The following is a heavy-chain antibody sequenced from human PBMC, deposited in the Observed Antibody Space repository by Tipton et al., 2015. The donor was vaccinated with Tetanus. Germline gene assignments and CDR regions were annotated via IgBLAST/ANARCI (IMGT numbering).Heavy chain of an antibody. CDR2: IDYFGTT. V-gene: IGHV4-59*01. Sequence: TLSLTCTVSGGSIGTYHWNWIRQSPGEGLEWIGYIDYFGTTKYNPSLKSRVAMSVDTSKNQLSLTLRSVTAADTAVYYCARSYGDTFLFRLDYWGQGALVTVSS. J-gene: IGHJ4*02. D-gene: IGHD4-17*01. CDR3: ARSYGDTFLFRLDY. CDR1: GGSIGTYH.